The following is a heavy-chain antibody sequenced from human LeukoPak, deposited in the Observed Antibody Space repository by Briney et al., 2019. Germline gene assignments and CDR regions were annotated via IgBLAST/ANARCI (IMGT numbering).Heavy chain of an antibody. Sequence: SETLSLTCTVSGGSISSSSYYWGWIRQPPGKGLEWIGSIYYSGSAYYNPSLKSRVTISVDTSKNQFSLKLSSVTAADTAVYYCASTPYYDFWSGYYSGLDPWGQGTLVTVSS. CDR2: IYYSGSA. CDR3: ASTPYYDFWSGYYSGLDP. CDR1: GGSISSSSYY. J-gene: IGHJ5*02. V-gene: IGHV4-39*01. D-gene: IGHD3-3*01.